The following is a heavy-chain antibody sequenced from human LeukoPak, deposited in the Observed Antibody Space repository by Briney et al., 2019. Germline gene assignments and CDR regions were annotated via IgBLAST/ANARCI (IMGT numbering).Heavy chain of an antibody. D-gene: IGHD5-24*01. CDR3: ARKRRDGLLDY. V-gene: IGHV1-69*13. Sequence: GASVKVSCKASGGTFSSYAISWVRQAPGQGLEWMGGIIPIFGTANYAQKFQGRVTITADESTSTAYKELNSLRPEDTAVYYCARKRRDGLLDYWGQGTLVTVSS. CDR2: IIPIFGTA. J-gene: IGHJ4*02. CDR1: GGTFSSYA.